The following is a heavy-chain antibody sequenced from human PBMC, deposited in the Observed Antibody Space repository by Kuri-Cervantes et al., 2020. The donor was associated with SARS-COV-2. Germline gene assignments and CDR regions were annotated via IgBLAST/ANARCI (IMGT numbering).Heavy chain of an antibody. CDR2: ISYDGSNK. J-gene: IGHJ4*02. V-gene: IGHV3-30-3*01. Sequence: GESLKISCEVSGFLFSASAIHWVRQAPGKGLEWVAVISYDGSNKYYADSVKGRFTISRDNSKNTLYLQMNSLRAEDTAVYYCAREDYGDYFDYWGQGTLVTVSS. CDR1: GFLFSASA. CDR3: AREDYGDYFDY. D-gene: IGHD4-17*01.